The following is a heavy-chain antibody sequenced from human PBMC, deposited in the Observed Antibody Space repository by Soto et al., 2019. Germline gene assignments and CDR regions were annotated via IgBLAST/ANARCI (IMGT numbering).Heavy chain of an antibody. J-gene: IGHJ4*02. V-gene: IGHV4-34*01. Sequence: SETLSRTCAVYGGSFSGYYWSWIRQPPGKGLEWIGEINHSGSTNYNPSLKSRVTISVDTSTSTVYMELSSLRSEDTAVYYCARVRTYSNYAEFDYWGQGTLVTVSS. CDR3: ARVRTYSNYAEFDY. D-gene: IGHD4-4*01. CDR2: INHSGST. CDR1: GGSFSGYY.